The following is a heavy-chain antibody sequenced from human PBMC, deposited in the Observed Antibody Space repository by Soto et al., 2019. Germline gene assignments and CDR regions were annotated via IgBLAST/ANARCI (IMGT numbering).Heavy chain of an antibody. CDR3: ARADHMPGYYFDY. CDR1: GGSFSGYY. Sequence: ETLSLTCAVFGGSFSGYYWSWIRQPPGKGLEWIGEINHSGSTNYNPSLKSRVTISVDTSKNQFSLKLSSVTAADTAVYYCARADHMPGYYFDYWGQGTLVTVSS. J-gene: IGHJ4*02. CDR2: INHSGST. D-gene: IGHD2-2*01. V-gene: IGHV4-34*01.